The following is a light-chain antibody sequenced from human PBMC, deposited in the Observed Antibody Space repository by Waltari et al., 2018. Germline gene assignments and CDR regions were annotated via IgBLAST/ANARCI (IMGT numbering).Light chain of an antibody. Sequence: DIVVTQSPDSLAVSLGERAAINCKSSQSVLYTPNNNDYLDWYQQKPGQPPKLLIHRASTREFGVPDRFSGSGSGTDFTLTISSLQAEDVATYYCHQYFSVPLTFGGGTRVEIK. V-gene: IGKV4-1*01. CDR2: RAS. J-gene: IGKJ4*01. CDR1: QSVLYTPNNNDY. CDR3: HQYFSVPLT.